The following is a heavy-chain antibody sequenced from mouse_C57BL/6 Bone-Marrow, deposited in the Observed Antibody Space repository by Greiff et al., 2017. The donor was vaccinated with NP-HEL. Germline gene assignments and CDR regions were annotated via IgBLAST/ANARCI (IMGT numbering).Heavy chain of an antibody. D-gene: IGHD1-1*01. CDR3: ARWTTVVSMDY. V-gene: IGHV1-52*01. CDR2: IDPSDSET. CDR1: GYTFTSYW. J-gene: IGHJ4*01. Sequence: VQLQQPGAELVRPGSSVKLSCKASGYTFTSYWMHWVKQRPIQGLEWIGNIDPSDSETHYNQKFKDKATLTVDKSSSTAYMQLSSLTSEDSAVYYCARWTTVVSMDYWGQGTSVTGSS.